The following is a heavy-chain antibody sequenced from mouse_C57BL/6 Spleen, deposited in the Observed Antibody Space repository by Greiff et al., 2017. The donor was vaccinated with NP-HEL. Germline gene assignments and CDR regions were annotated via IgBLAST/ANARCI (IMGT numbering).Heavy chain of an antibody. V-gene: IGHV1-39*01. D-gene: IGHD1-1*01. CDR2: FNPNYGTT. CDR1: GYSFTDYN. CDR3: ARGGYYGSSGAMDY. Sequence: EVQLVESGPELVKPGASVKISCKASGYSFTDYNMNWVKQSNGKSLEWIGVFNPNYGTTSYNQKFKGKATLTVDQSSSAAYMQLNSLTSEDSAVYYCARGGYYGSSGAMDYWGQGTSVTVSS. J-gene: IGHJ4*01.